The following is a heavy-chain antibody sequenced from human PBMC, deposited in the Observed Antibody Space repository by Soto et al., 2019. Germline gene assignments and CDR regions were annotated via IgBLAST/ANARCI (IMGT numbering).Heavy chain of an antibody. J-gene: IGHJ4*02. CDR2: IWYDGSNK. CDR1: GFIFNEYG. Sequence: QVQLVESGGGVVQPGMSLRLSCAASGFIFNEYGMHWVRQAPGKGLEWVAVIWYDGSNKYYADSVKGRFTISRDNSKNTMSLQMNNLRAEDTAVYDCARWGCSGTNCNFNQRSYDLWRQGTLVTVSS. CDR3: ARWGCSGTNCNFNQRSYDL. D-gene: IGHD2-15*01. V-gene: IGHV3-33*03.